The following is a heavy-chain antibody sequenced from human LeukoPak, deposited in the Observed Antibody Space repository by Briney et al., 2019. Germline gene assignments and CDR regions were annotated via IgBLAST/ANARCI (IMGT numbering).Heavy chain of an antibody. D-gene: IGHD4/OR15-4a*01. CDR3: AKGAYGDYYYYYAMDV. J-gene: IGHJ6*02. CDR1: GFTFSNYA. CDR2: ISGSGGST. Sequence: PGGSLRLSCAASGFTFSNYAMSWVRQAPGKGLEWVSSISGSGGSTFYADPVKGRCTISRDKSKNTLYLQMNSLRAEDTAVYYCAKGAYGDYYYYYAMDVWGQGTTVTVSS. V-gene: IGHV3-23*01.